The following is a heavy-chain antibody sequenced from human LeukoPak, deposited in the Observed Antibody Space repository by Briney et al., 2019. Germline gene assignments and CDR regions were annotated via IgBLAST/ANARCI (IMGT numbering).Heavy chain of an antibody. CDR2: IYYSGST. CDR1: GGSISSSRYY. CDR3: ARRNAWDSSGYPVLNFDY. Sequence: SETLSLTCTVSGGSISSSRYYWGGIRQPPGKGLEWIGSIYYSGSTYYNPSLKIRVTISVDTSKNQFSLKLSSVTAADTAVYYCARRNAWDSSGYPVLNFDYWGQGTLVTVSS. D-gene: IGHD3-22*01. J-gene: IGHJ4*02. V-gene: IGHV4-39*01.